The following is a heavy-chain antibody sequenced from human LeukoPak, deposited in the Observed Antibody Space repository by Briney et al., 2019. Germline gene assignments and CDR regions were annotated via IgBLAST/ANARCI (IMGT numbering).Heavy chain of an antibody. J-gene: IGHJ6*03. V-gene: IGHV1-18*01. D-gene: IGHD4-17*01. CDR2: ISTYNGNT. CDR1: GYTFTSYG. CDR3: AREQHFYGDRQKDYYYYYYMDV. Sequence: ASVKVSCKASGYTFTSYGISWVRQAPGQGLEWMGWISTYNGNTDYAQKLQGRVTMTTDTSTSTAYMELRSLRSDDTAVYYCAREQHFYGDRQKDYYYYYYMDVWGKGTTVTVSS.